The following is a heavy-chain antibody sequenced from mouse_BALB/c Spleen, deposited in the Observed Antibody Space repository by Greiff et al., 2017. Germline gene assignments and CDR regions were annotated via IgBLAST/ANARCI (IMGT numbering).Heavy chain of an antibody. D-gene: IGHD4-1*01. CDR3: ARDLGRGFAY. CDR1: GFTFTDYY. V-gene: IGHV7-3*02. Sequence: EVQLVESGGGLVQPGGSLRLSCATSGFTFTDYYMSWVRQPPGKALEWLGFIRNKANGYTTEYSASVKGRFTISRDNSQSILYLQMNTLGAEDSATYYCARDLGRGFAYWGQGTLVTVSA. CDR2: IRNKANGYTT. J-gene: IGHJ3*01.